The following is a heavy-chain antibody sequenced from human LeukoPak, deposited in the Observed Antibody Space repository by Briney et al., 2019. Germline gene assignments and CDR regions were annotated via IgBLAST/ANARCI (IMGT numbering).Heavy chain of an antibody. CDR3: ARDNYYDSSGYYLGHDAFDI. V-gene: IGHV3-21*01. Sequence: GGSLRLSCAASGFTFSSYSMNWVRQAPGKGLEWGSSISSSSSYIYYADSVKGRFTISRDNAKNSLYLQMNSLRAEDTAVYYCARDNYYDSSGYYLGHDAFDIWGQGTMVTVSS. CDR1: GFTFSSYS. CDR2: ISSSSSYI. J-gene: IGHJ3*02. D-gene: IGHD3-22*01.